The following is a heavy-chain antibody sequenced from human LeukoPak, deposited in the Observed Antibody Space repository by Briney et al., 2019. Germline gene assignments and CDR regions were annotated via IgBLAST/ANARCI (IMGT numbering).Heavy chain of an antibody. CDR2: IGYSGST. V-gene: IGHV4-59*01. CDR1: GDSISSYY. Sequence: KPSETLSLTCTVSGDSISSYYWSWIRQPPGKGLEWIGYIGYSGSTSYNPSLKSRVTMSVDTSNNQFSLKLNSVASADSAMYYCARRAVSAAAQLDYWGQGTLVTVSS. CDR3: ARRAVSAAAQLDY. J-gene: IGHJ4*02. D-gene: IGHD6-13*01.